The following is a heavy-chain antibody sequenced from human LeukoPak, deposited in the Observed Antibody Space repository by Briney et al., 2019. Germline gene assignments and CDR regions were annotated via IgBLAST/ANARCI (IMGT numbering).Heavy chain of an antibody. CDR3: ARGNRRGYRNHDAFDI. CDR1: GYTFTSYD. D-gene: IGHD5-18*01. CDR2: MNPNSGNT. J-gene: IGHJ3*02. V-gene: IGHV1-8*01. Sequence: ASVKVSCKASGYTFTSYDINWVRQATGQGLEWMGWMNPNSGNTGYAQKFQGRVTMTRNTSISTAYMELSSLGSEDTAVYYCARGNRRGYRNHDAFDIWGQGTMVTVSS.